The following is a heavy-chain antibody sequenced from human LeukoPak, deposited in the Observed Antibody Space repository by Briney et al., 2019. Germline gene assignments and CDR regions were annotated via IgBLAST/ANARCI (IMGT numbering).Heavy chain of an antibody. J-gene: IGHJ4*02. CDR3: ARGRYCRSTSCRFDY. D-gene: IGHD2-2*01. CDR1: GFTFSSYW. Sequence: ASLRLSCAASGFTFSSYWMSWVRQAAGKGLEWVANIKQDGSEKYYVDSVKGRFTISRDNAKNSLYLQMNSLRAEDTAVYYCARGRYCRSTSCRFDYWGQGTLVTVSS. CDR2: IKQDGSEK. V-gene: IGHV3-7*04.